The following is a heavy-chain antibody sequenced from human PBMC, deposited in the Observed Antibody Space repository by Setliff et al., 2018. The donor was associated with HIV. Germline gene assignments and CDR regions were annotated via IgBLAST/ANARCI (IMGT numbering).Heavy chain of an antibody. CDR1: GGSIYSRGFF. D-gene: IGHD2-15*01. Sequence: SETLSLTCTVSGGSIYSRGFFWGWVRQPPGKGLEWIGSISYRGENHYNPSFMSRVAISADTSKNQYSLNLRSVTASDTAVYYCVREVVRTLDYWGQGTLVTVSS. CDR2: ISYRGEN. J-gene: IGHJ4*02. CDR3: VREVVRTLDY. V-gene: IGHV4-39*01.